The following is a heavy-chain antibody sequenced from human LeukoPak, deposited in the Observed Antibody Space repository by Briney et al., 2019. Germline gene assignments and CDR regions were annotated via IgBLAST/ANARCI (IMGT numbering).Heavy chain of an antibody. Sequence: GGSLRLSCAASGFTFSSYAMSWVRQAPGKGLEWVAVISYDGSNKYYADSVKGRFTISRDNSKNTLYLQMNSLRAEDTAVYYCARGRGGDGNWCFDLWGRGTLVTVSS. V-gene: IGHV3-30*04. CDR3: ARGRGGDGNWCFDL. CDR2: ISYDGSNK. J-gene: IGHJ2*01. CDR1: GFTFSSYA. D-gene: IGHD3-16*01.